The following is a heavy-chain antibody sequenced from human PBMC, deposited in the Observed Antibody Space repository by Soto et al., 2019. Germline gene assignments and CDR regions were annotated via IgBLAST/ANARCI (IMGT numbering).Heavy chain of an antibody. V-gene: IGHV3-7*03. Sequence: TGGSLRLSCAASGFTFSDYWMTWIRQAPGKGLEWVANIRQDAGERHYVDSVRGRFTIFRDNAKNSLYLQMSSLRAEDTAVYYCVTDLIVEVSSLYFWGQGALVTVSS. J-gene: IGHJ4*02. CDR3: VTDLIVEVSSLYF. CDR1: GFTFSDYW. D-gene: IGHD1-26*01. CDR2: IRQDAGER.